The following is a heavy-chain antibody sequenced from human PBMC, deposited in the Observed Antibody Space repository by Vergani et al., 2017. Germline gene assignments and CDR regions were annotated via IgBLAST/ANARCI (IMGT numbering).Heavy chain of an antibody. V-gene: IGHV1-18*01. CDR3: ARERESMVRGEGYYYYGMDV. J-gene: IGHJ6*02. Sequence: QVQLVQSGAEVKKPGASVKVSCKASGYTFTSYGISWVRQAPGQGLEWMGWISAYNGNTNYAQKLQGRVTMTTDTSTSTAYMELRSLRSDNTAVYYCARERESMVRGEGYYYYGMDVWGQGTTVTVSS. D-gene: IGHD3-10*01. CDR2: ISAYNGNT. CDR1: GYTFTSYG.